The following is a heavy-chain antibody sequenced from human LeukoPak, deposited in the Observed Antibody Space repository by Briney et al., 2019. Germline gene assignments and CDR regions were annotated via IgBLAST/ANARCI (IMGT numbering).Heavy chain of an antibody. V-gene: IGHV3-48*02. D-gene: IGHD1-14*01. J-gene: IGHJ4*02. CDR3: ARGQYRAHGTFDY. Sequence: SGGSLRLSCAASGFTFSSYAMSWVRQAPGKGLEWVSYISSSSSTIYYADSVKGRFTISRDNAKNSLYLQMNSLRDEDTAVYYCARGQYRAHGTFDYWGQGTLVTVSS. CDR2: ISSSSSTI. CDR1: GFTFSSYA.